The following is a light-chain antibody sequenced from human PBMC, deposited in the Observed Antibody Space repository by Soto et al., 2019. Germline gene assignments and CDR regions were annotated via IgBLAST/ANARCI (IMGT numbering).Light chain of an antibody. CDR1: SSDVGGYNY. Sequence: QSVLTQPRSVSGSPGQSVTIPCTGTSSDVGGYNYVSWYQQHPGKAPKLMIYDVSKRPSGVPDRFSGSKSGNTASLTISGLQAQDEADYYCCSYAGSYTVVFGRGTKVTVL. CDR3: CSYAGSYTVV. J-gene: IGLJ2*01. V-gene: IGLV2-11*01. CDR2: DVS.